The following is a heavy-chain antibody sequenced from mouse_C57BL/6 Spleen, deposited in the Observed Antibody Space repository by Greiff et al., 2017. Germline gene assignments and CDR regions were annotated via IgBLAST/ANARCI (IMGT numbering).Heavy chain of an antibody. CDR3: ARRTTIDDPFAY. V-gene: IGHV1-80*01. CDR1: GYAFSSYW. D-gene: IGHD1-1*01. Sequence: QVQLQQSGAELVKPGASVKISCKASGYAFSSYWMNWVKQRPGKGLEWIGQIYPGNGDTTYNGKFKGKATLTADKSSSTAYMQLSSLTSEDSAVYCCARRTTIDDPFAYWGQGTLVTVSA. CDR2: IYPGNGDT. J-gene: IGHJ3*01.